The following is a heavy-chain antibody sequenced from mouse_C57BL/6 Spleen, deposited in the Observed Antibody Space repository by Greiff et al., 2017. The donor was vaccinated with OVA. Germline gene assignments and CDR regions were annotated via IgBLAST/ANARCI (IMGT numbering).Heavy chain of an antibody. Sequence: QVQLQQPGAELAKPGASVKLSCKASGYTFTSYWMQWVKQRPGQGLEWIGEIDPTDSYTNYNQKFKGKATLTVDTSSSTAYMQLSSLTSEDSAVYYCARSYGIQGYFDYWGQGTTLTVSS. CDR3: ARSYGIQGYFDY. V-gene: IGHV1-50*01. D-gene: IGHD2-1*01. J-gene: IGHJ2*01. CDR1: GYTFTSYW. CDR2: IDPTDSYT.